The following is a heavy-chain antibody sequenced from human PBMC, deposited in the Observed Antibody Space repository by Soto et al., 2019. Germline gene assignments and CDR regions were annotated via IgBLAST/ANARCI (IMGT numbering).Heavy chain of an antibody. V-gene: IGHV3-30*18. CDR1: GFTFPRFG. D-gene: IGHD7-27*01. J-gene: IGHJ6*02. Sequence: QVQLVESGGGVVQPWRSLRLSCAASGFTFPRFGMHWVRQAPGKGLEWVALITYEGSQIYYSDAVKGRFTISRDNGDNTLSLQMDNLRTEDTATYFCAKGRGEMNWANYYGLDVWGQGTTVTVSS. CDR3: AKGRGEMNWANYYGLDV. CDR2: ITYEGSQI.